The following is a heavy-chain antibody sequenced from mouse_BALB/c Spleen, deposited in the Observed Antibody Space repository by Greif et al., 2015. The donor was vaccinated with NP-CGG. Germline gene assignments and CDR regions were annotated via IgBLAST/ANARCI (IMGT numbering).Heavy chain of an antibody. J-gene: IGHJ1*01. Sequence: EVKLVESGGGLVQPGGSRKLSCAASGFTFSSFGMHWVRQAPEKGLEWVAYISSGSSTIYYADTVKGRFTISRDNPKNTLFLQMTSLRSEDTAIYYCARSARWYFDVWGAGTTVTVSS. CDR3: ARSARWYFDV. CDR1: GFTFSSFG. CDR2: ISSGSSTI. V-gene: IGHV5-17*02.